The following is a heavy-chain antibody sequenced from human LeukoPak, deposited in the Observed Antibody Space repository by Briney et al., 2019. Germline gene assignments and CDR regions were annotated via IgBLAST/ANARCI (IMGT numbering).Heavy chain of an antibody. V-gene: IGHV4-4*07. CDR1: GGSISSYY. J-gene: IGHJ4*02. CDR2: IYTSGST. CDR3: ARHAVEYYYSSGSYSGYFDY. D-gene: IGHD3-10*01. Sequence: SETLSLTCTVSGGSISSYYWSWIRQPAGKGLEWIGRIYTSGSTNYNPSLKSRVTISVDTSKNQFSLKLSSVTAADTAVYYCARHAVEYYYSSGSYSGYFDYWGLGTLVTVSS.